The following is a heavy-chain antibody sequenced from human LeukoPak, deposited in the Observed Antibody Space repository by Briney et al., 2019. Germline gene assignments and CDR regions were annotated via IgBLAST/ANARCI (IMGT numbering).Heavy chain of an antibody. Sequence: ASVTVSCTASGYTFTGYYMHWVRQAPGQGLEWMGWINPNSGGTNYAQKFQGRVTMTRDTSISTAYMELSRLRSDDTAVYYCARVAGSSGWSYYYYYYMDVWGKGTTVTISS. CDR3: ARVAGSSGWSYYYYYYMDV. D-gene: IGHD6-19*01. CDR1: GYTFTGYY. J-gene: IGHJ6*03. CDR2: INPNSGGT. V-gene: IGHV1-2*02.